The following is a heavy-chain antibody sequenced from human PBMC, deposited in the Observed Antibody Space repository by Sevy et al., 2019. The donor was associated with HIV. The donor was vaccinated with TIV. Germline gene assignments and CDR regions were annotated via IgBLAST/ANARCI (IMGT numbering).Heavy chain of an antibody. CDR3: ARDPIPVVVAATTGGPDY. CDR1: GYTFTGYY. CDR2: INPNSGGT. D-gene: IGHD2-15*01. V-gene: IGHV1-2*02. Sequence: ASVNVSCKASGYTFTGYYMHWVRQAPGQGLEWMGWINPNSGGTNYAQKFQGRVTMTRDTSISTAYMELSRLRSDDTAVYYCARDPIPVVVAATTGGPDYWGQGTLVTVSS. J-gene: IGHJ4*02.